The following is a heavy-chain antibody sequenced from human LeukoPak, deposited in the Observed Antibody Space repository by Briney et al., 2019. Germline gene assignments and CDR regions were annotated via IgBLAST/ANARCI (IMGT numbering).Heavy chain of an antibody. CDR2: IYHSGST. D-gene: IGHD5-18*01. Sequence: SETLSLTCTVSGYSISSGYYWGWIRQPPGKGLEWIGSIYHSGSTYYNPSLKSRVTISVDTSKNHFSLKLTSVTAADTAVYYCARLDTTRSTSNVFDYWGQGTLVTVSS. CDR1: GYSISSGYY. V-gene: IGHV4-38-2*02. CDR3: ARLDTTRSTSNVFDY. J-gene: IGHJ4*02.